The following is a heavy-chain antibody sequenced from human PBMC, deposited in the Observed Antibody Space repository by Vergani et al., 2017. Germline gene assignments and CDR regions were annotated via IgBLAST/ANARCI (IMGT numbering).Heavy chain of an antibody. Sequence: QVQLQESGPGLVKPSETLSLTCTVSGGSISSSSYYWGWIRQPPGKGLEWIGSIYYSGSTYYNPSLKSRVTISVDTSKNQFSLKLSSVTAADTAVYYCARDVQGSIAVAGRNWFDPWGQGTLVTVSS. CDR1: GGSISSSSYY. D-gene: IGHD6-19*01. V-gene: IGHV4-39*07. J-gene: IGHJ5*02. CDR3: ARDVQGSIAVAGRNWFDP. CDR2: IYYSGST.